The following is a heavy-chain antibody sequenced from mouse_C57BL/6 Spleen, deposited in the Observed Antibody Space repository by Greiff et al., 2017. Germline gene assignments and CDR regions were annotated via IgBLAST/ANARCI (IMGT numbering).Heavy chain of an antibody. CDR1: GYSITSGYY. J-gene: IGHJ3*01. CDR2: ISYDGSN. Sequence: DVQLQESGPGLVKPSQSLSLTCSVPGYSITSGYYWNWIRQFPGNKLEWMGYISYDGSNNYNPSLKNRISITRDTSKNQFFLKLNPVTTEDTATYYCAREGYSNPFAYWGQGTLVTVSA. D-gene: IGHD2-5*01. V-gene: IGHV3-6*01. CDR3: AREGYSNPFAY.